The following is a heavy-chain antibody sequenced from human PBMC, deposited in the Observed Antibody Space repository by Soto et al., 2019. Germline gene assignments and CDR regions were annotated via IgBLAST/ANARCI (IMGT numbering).Heavy chain of an antibody. D-gene: IGHD6-19*01. CDR1: GFSFSTYA. CDR2: ISGNGGST. CDR3: AKENTGWYSN. Sequence: EVQLLESGGGLVQPGGSLRLSCAASGFSFSTYAMGWLRQAPGKGLEWVSAISGNGGSTYCADSVKGRFTISRDNSKNTLYLLMNSLRADDTAVYYCAKENTGWYSNWGQGTLFTGSS. V-gene: IGHV3-23*01. J-gene: IGHJ4*02.